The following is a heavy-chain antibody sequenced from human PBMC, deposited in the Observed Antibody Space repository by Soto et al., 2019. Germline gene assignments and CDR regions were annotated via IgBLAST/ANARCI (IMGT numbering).Heavy chain of an antibody. J-gene: IGHJ6*02. V-gene: IGHV3-33*01. CDR2: IWYDGSNQ. CDR3: ATWGDGKRTDV. CDR1: GFNFGSHG. Sequence: GGSLRLSCAACGFNFGSHGIRWVRQAPGKGLEWVADIWYDGSNQIYADSVKGRFTISRDNSKSTLYLQMNSLRAEDTAVYSCATWGDGKRTDVWGQGTTVTVYS. D-gene: IGHD2-21*02.